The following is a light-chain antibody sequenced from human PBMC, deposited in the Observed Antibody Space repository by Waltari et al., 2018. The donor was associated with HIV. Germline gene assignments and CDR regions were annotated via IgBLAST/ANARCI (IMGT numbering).Light chain of an antibody. CDR3: AAWDDNLSGWV. V-gene: IGLV1-47*01. Sequence: QSVLTQPPSASGTPGQSVTISCSGSSPNIGSNYVYSYQQLPGTAPKLLIYRNNQRPSGVPDRFSGFKSGTSASLAISGLRSEDEADYYCAAWDDNLSGWVFGGGSKLTIL. CDR2: RNN. CDR1: SPNIGSNY. J-gene: IGLJ3*02.